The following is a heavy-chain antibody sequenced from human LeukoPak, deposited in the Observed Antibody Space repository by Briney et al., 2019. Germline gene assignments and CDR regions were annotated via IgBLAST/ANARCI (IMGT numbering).Heavy chain of an antibody. J-gene: IGHJ5*02. Sequence: GGSLRLSCAVSGLTLSSYGMSWVRQAPGKGLEWVSALSGSGGNTYYADSVKGRFTISRDNAKNTLNLQMNSLRAEDTAVYYCARDLGQYYDTSDNWFDPWGQGTLVTVSS. CDR1: GLTLSSYG. CDR3: ARDLGQYYDTSDNWFDP. D-gene: IGHD3-22*01. CDR2: LSGSGGNT. V-gene: IGHV3-23*01.